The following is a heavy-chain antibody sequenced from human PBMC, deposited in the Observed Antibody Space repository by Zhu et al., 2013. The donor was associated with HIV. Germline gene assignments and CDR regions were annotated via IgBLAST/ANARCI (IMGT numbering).Heavy chain of an antibody. D-gene: IGHD4-17*01. Sequence: QVQLVQSGAEVKKPGASVKVSCKASGYTFTSYGISWVRQAPGQGLEWMGWISAYNGNTNYAQKLQGRVTMTTDTSTSTAYMELRSLRSDDTAVYYCARADGDYVLSRFSRNWFDPWGQGTLVTVSS. CDR1: GYTFTSYG. V-gene: IGHV1-18*01. CDR3: ARADGDYVLSRFSRNWFDP. J-gene: IGHJ5*02. CDR2: ISAYNGNT.